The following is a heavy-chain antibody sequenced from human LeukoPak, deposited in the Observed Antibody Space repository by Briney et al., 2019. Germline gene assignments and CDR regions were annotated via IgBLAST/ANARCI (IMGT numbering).Heavy chain of an antibody. CDR3: ARLSVIVGAALEYYYYYMDV. Sequence: LSLTCTVSGGSISSGDYYWSWIRQPPGRGLKWIGYIYYGGSTYYNPSLKSRVTISVDTSKNQVSLKLTSVTAADTAVYYCARLSVIVGAALEYYYYYMDVWGQGTTVTVSS. V-gene: IGHV4-30-4*08. D-gene: IGHD1-26*01. CDR2: IYYGGST. CDR1: GGSISSGDYY. J-gene: IGHJ6*03.